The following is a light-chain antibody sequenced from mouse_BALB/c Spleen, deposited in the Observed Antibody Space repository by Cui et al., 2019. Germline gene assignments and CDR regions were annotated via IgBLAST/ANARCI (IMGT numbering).Light chain of an antibody. Sequence: QIVLTQSPALMSESPGEKVTMTCSASSSVSYMYWYQQKPRSSPKPWIYLTSNLASGVPARFSCSGSGTSYSLTISSMEAEDSATYYCQQWSSNPWTFGGGTKLGIK. J-gene: IGKJ1*01. V-gene: IGKV4-68*01. CDR2: LTS. CDR1: SSVSY. CDR3: QQWSSNPWT.